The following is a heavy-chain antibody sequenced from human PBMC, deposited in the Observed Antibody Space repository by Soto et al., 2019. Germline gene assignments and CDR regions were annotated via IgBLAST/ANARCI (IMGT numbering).Heavy chain of an antibody. Sequence: EVQLVESGGGLVKPGGSLRLSCAASGFTFSNAWMNWVRQAPGKGLEWVGRIKSKTDGGTTDYAAPVKGRFTISRDDSKNTLYLQMDSLKTEDTAVYYCTTPKDFWSGMPDYWGQGTLVTVSS. CDR3: TTPKDFWSGMPDY. CDR1: GFTFSNAW. CDR2: IKSKTDGGTT. J-gene: IGHJ4*02. D-gene: IGHD3-3*01. V-gene: IGHV3-15*07.